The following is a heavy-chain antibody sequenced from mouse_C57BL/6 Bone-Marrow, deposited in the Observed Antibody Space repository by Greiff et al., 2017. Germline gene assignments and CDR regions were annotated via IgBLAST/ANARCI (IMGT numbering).Heavy chain of an antibody. Sequence: VQLQQPGAELVMPGASVKLSCKASGYTFTSYWMHWVKQRPGQGLEWIGEIDPSDSYTNYNQKFKGKSTLTVDKSSSTAYMQLSSLTSEDSAVYYCARRGVTTDFDYWGQGTTLTVSS. J-gene: IGHJ2*01. V-gene: IGHV1-69*01. CDR1: GYTFTSYW. D-gene: IGHD2-2*01. CDR3: ARRGVTTDFDY. CDR2: IDPSDSYT.